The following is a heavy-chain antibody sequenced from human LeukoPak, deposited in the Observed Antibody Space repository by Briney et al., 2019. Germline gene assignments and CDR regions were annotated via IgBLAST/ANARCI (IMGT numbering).Heavy chain of an antibody. V-gene: IGHV4-38-2*02. Sequence: SETLSLTCTVSGYSISSGYYWGWIRQPPGKGLEWIGSIYHSGSTYYNPSLKSRVTISVDTSKNQFSLKLSSVTAADTAVYYCAREDGSGSYYSFPYWGQGTLVTVSS. D-gene: IGHD3-10*01. CDR2: IYHSGST. CDR1: GYSISSGYY. CDR3: AREDGSGSYYSFPY. J-gene: IGHJ4*02.